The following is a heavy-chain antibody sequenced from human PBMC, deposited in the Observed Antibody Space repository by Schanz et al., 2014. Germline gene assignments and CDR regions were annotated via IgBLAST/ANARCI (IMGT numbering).Heavy chain of an antibody. CDR2: ISGLGEAT. CDR3: ARDEGRDGYNLAFDV. V-gene: IGHV3-23*01. D-gene: IGHD2-21*01. CDR1: GFTFTDHA. J-gene: IGHJ3*01. Sequence: EVQLLASGGGLVQPGGSLRLTCLTSGFTFTDHAMSWVRQAPGKGLEWVSTISGLGEATFYSDSVKGRFTVSRDNSKNSLYLQMNSLRADDTAIYFCARDEGRDGYNLAFDVWGQGTLVTVSS.